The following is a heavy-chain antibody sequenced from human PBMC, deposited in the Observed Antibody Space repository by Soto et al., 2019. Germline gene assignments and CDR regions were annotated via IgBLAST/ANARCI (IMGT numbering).Heavy chain of an antibody. J-gene: IGHJ4*02. D-gene: IGHD2-21*02. CDR3: ARDSILHCGGDCKFPRAIDY. Sequence: SVKVSCKASGGTFSSYAISWVRQAPGQGLEWMGGIIPIFGTANYAQKFQGRVTITADESTSTAYMELSSLRPEDTAVYYCARDSILHCGGDCKFPRAIDYWGQGTLVTVSS. CDR2: IIPIFGTA. V-gene: IGHV1-69*13. CDR1: GGTFSSYA.